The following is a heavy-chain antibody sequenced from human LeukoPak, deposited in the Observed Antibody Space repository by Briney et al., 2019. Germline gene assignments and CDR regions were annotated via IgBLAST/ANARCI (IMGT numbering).Heavy chain of an antibody. J-gene: IGHJ4*02. Sequence: GGSLRPSCAASGFTFSSYAMSWVRQAPGKGLEWVSAISGSGGSTYYADSVKGRFTISRDNSKNTLYLQMNSLRAEDTAVYYCAMGPPGGVIVIWGQGTLVTVSS. CDR2: ISGSGGST. CDR3: AMGPPGGVIVI. D-gene: IGHD3-16*02. V-gene: IGHV3-23*01. CDR1: GFTFSSYA.